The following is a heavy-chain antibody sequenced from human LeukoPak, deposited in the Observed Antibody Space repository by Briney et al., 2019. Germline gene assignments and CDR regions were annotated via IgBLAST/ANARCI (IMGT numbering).Heavy chain of an antibody. Sequence: SETLSLTCTVSGGSISSYYWSWIRQPPGKGLEWIGYIYYSGSTNYNPSLKSRVTISVDTSKNQFSLKLSSVTAADTAVYYCARVSGNTGQLPYYYYYMDVWGKGTTVTVSS. D-gene: IGHD4-23*01. CDR2: IYYSGST. J-gene: IGHJ6*03. V-gene: IGHV4-59*01. CDR3: ARVSGNTGQLPYYYYYMDV. CDR1: GGSISSYY.